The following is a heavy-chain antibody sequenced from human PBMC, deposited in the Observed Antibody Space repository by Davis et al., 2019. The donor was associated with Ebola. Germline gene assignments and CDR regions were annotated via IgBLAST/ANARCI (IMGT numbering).Heavy chain of an antibody. V-gene: IGHV3-23*01. CDR2: ISGSGGTT. D-gene: IGHD3-22*01. CDR1: GFTFSTYA. Sequence: PGGSLRLSCAASGFTFSTYAMSWVRQAPGKGLEWVSVISGSGGTTYYADSVKGRFTVSRDNSKNTLSLRMKSLRAEDTAVYYCARVSYYYDGSGYYGAWGQGTLVTVSS. CDR3: ARVSYYYDGSGYYGA. J-gene: IGHJ4*02.